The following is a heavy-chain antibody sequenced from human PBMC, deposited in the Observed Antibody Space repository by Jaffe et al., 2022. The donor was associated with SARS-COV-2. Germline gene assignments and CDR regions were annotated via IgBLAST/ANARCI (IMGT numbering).Heavy chain of an antibody. D-gene: IGHD2-21*01. J-gene: IGHJ4*02. CDR2: IYDTVNI. V-gene: IGHV4-59*01. Sequence: QVQLQESGPGLVKPSETLSITCTVSGASINTNYWTWIRQSPGKGLDWIGYIYDTVNIDYNPSLKSRVTMSLDTSKNQFSLKMISVTAADTAVYYCARRGLPGAFDYWGQGSLVTVAS. CDR1: GASINTNY. CDR3: ARRGLPGAFDY.